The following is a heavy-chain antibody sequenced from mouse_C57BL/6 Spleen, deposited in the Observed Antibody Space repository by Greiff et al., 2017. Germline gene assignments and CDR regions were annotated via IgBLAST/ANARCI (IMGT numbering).Heavy chain of an antibody. CDR1: GYIFTDYN. J-gene: IGHJ1*03. Sequence: EVQLQQSGPELVKPGASVKMSCKASGYIFTDYNMHWVKQSHGKSLEWIGYINPNNGGTSYNQKFKGKATLTVNKSSRTAYMELRSLTSEDSGVYYFARDEGLRRYFVVWGTGTTVTVSS. CDR3: ARDEGLRRYFVV. D-gene: IGHD2-4*01. CDR2: INPNNGGT. V-gene: IGHV1-22*01.